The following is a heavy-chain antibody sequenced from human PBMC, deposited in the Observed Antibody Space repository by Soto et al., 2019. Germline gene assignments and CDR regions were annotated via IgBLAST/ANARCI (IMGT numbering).Heavy chain of an antibody. D-gene: IGHD3-3*01. CDR2: IWSDGSNK. CDR1: RFTFSSYG. J-gene: IGHJ4*02. V-gene: IGHV3-33*01. CDR3: AREFWSGPFDY. Sequence: QVQLVESGGGVVQPGRSLRLSCAASRFTFSSYGLHWVRQAPGKGLEWVAVIWSDGSNKYYADSVKGRFTISRDNSQNTLYLQMNSLRAEDTAVYYCAREFWSGPFDYWGQGTLVTVSS.